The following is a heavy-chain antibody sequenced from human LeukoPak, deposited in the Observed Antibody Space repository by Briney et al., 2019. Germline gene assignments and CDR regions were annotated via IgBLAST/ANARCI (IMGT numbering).Heavy chain of an antibody. V-gene: IGHV3-21*01. CDR3: ARDPEATIFGVVVLD. Sequence: GGSLRLSCTASGFTFSTYSMNWVRQAPGKGLEWVSSISSSSRYTYYAGSVKGRFTISRDNSKNTLYLQMNSLRAEDTAVYYCARDPEATIFGVVVLDWGQGTLVTVSS. CDR2: ISSSSRYT. D-gene: IGHD3-3*01. CDR1: GFTFSTYS. J-gene: IGHJ4*02.